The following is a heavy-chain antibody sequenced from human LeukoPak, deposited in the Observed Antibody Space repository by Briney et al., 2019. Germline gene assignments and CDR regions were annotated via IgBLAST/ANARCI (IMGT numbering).Heavy chain of an antibody. D-gene: IGHD3-16*01. CDR1: GYSFTSYW. V-gene: IGHV5-51*01. CDR3: ASGGRLANLPFDY. CDR2: IYPGHSDT. Sequence: GESLKISCKGSGYSFTSYWIGWVRQMPGKGVEWMGIIYPGHSDTRYSPSFQGQVTISADKSISTAYLQWSSLKASDTAMYYCASGGRLANLPFDYWGQGTLVTVSS. J-gene: IGHJ4*02.